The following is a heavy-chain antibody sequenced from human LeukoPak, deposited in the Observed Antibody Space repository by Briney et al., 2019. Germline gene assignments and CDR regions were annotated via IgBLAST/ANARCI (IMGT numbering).Heavy chain of an antibody. CDR2: ISAYNGNT. D-gene: IGHD2-15*01. V-gene: IGHV1-18*01. CDR3: ARERVVSPHNWFDP. J-gene: IGHJ5*02. CDR1: GYTFTSYG. Sequence: ASVKVSCKASGYTFTSYGISWVRQAPGQGLEWTGWISAYNGNTNYAQKLQGRVTMTTDTSTSTAYMELRSLRSDDTAVYYCARERVVSPHNWFDPWGQGTLVTVSS.